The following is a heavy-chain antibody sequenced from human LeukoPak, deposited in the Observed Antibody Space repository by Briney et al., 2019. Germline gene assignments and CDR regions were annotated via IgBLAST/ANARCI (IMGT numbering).Heavy chain of an antibody. Sequence: GGSLRLSCAASGFTFDDYAMHWVRQAPGKGLEWVSSISWNSGIIDYADSVKGRFTISRDNAKNSLYLQMNSLRAEDTALYYCAKGRAEVRAAGTRFDYWGQGTLDTVSS. CDR2: ISWNSGII. CDR3: AKGRAEVRAAGTRFDY. CDR1: GFTFDDYA. J-gene: IGHJ4*02. V-gene: IGHV3-9*01. D-gene: IGHD3-10*01.